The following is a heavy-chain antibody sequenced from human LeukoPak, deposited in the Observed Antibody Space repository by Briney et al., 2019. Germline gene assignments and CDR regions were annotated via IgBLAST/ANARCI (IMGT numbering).Heavy chain of an antibody. CDR3: ARDLVN. V-gene: IGHV3-23*01. CDR1: GFTFSSYA. CDR2: ISRSGGSR. D-gene: IGHD6-6*01. Sequence: GGSLRLSCAGSGFTFSSYAMSWVRQAPGQGLEWVSAISRSGGSRYNADSVKGRFTISRDSSKNTVHLQMNSLRAEDTAVYYCARDLVNWGQGTLVTVSS. J-gene: IGHJ4*02.